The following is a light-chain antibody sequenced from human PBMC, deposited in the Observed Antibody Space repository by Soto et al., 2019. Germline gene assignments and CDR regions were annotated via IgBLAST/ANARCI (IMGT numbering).Light chain of an antibody. CDR2: DVS. Sequence: DNQLTQSPSSISASVGDRFTITCRASQAVNSWLAWFQQKPGMAPKLVIYDVSSLQSGVPSRFSGSGSGTESTLTISSLQPEDFATYYCQQSNNHPISFGQGTRLEIK. V-gene: IGKV1-12*01. CDR3: QQSNNHPIS. J-gene: IGKJ5*01. CDR1: QAVNSW.